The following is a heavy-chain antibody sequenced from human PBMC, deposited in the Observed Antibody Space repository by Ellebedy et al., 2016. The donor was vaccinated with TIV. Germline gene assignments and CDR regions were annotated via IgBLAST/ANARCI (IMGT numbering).Heavy chain of an antibody. CDR3: ARDQNTIFGVAINHYGMDV. D-gene: IGHD3-3*01. CDR1: GYTFTRHY. J-gene: IGHJ6*02. V-gene: IGHV1-46*01. CDR2: INPSGGST. Sequence: ASVKVSCKASGYTFTRHYLHWVRQAPGQGLEWMGIINPSGGSTSYAQRFQGRVSMTRDTSTSTVYVELSSLRSEDTAVYYCARDQNTIFGVAINHYGMDVWGQGTTVTVSS.